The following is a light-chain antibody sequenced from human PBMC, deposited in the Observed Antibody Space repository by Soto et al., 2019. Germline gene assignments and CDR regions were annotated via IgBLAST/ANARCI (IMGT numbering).Light chain of an antibody. CDR2: DTS. J-gene: IGKJ1*01. Sequence: EIVLTQSPGTLSLSPGGRATLSCRASQSVISNLAWYQQKPGQAPRLLIYDTSSRAAGIPDRFSGSGSGTEFTLTITCLQSDDFAVYFCLYYYGWPRTFGQGTKVDIK. CDR3: LYYYGWPRT. V-gene: IGKV3-15*01. CDR1: QSVISN.